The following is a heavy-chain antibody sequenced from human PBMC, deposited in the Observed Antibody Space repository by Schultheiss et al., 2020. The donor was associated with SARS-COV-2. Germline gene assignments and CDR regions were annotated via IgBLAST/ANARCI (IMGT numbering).Heavy chain of an antibody. Sequence: ASVKVSCKASGYTFTSYDINWVRQATGQGLEWMGWMNPNSGGTNYAQKFQGRVTMTRDTSISTAYMELSRLRSDDTAVYYCARVCSSTSCHDYWGQGTLVTVSS. D-gene: IGHD2-2*01. CDR3: ARVCSSTSCHDY. J-gene: IGHJ4*02. CDR1: GYTFTSYD. V-gene: IGHV1-2*02. CDR2: MNPNSGGT.